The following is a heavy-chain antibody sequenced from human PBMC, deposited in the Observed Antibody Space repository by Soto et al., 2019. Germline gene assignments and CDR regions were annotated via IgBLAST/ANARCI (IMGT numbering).Heavy chain of an antibody. D-gene: IGHD3-3*01. Sequence: QITLNESGPTQVKPRQTLTLTCTFSGFSLTTSGVGVGWIRQSPGKAPEWLALIYWDYDTRYSPSLKSRLTITKDTSKNQVVLTMADLDPADTATYSCAHRVLRTVFGLVTTTAIYFDFWGQGTPVAVSS. V-gene: IGHV2-5*02. J-gene: IGHJ4*02. CDR1: GFSLTTSGVG. CDR2: IYWDYDT. CDR3: AHRVLRTVFGLVTTTAIYFDF.